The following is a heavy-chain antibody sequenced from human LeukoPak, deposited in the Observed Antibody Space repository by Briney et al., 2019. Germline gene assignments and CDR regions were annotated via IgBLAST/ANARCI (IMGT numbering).Heavy chain of an antibody. D-gene: IGHD1-26*01. Sequence: PGGSLRLSCAASGFTFSSYEMNWVRQAPGKGLEWVSYISSSGTTINYSDSVKGRFTISRDNAKNSLYLQMNSLRAEDTAVYYCARIVVSPTVFDPWGQGTLVTVSS. V-gene: IGHV3-48*03. CDR2: ISSSGTTI. J-gene: IGHJ5*02. CDR1: GFTFSSYE. CDR3: ARIVVSPTVFDP.